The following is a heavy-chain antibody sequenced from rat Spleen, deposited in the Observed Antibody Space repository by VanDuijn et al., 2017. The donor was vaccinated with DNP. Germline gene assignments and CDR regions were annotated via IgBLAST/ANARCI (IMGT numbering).Heavy chain of an antibody. J-gene: IGHJ4*01. CDR2: INYSGIT. CDR1: GYSITSNY. CDR3: ARSVRASSYYAMDA. Sequence: EVQLQESGPGLVKPSQSLSLTCSVTGYSITSNYWGWIRKFPGNKMAWIGHINYSGITTYNPSLKSRISITRDTSKNQFFLQLKSVTTEDTATYYCARSVRASSYYAMDAWGQGTSVTVSS. D-gene: IGHD4-1*01. V-gene: IGHV3-1*01.